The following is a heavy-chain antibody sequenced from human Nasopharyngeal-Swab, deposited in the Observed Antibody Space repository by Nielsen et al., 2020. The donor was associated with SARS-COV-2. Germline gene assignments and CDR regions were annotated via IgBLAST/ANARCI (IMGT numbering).Heavy chain of an antibody. Sequence: ASVKVSCKASGYTFSNYDINWVRQATGQGLEWMGWMNPNSGNTNYAQKFQDRVTMTTDTSTSTVYMELRSLRSDDTAVYYCARHGVAEDYWGQGTLVTVSS. D-gene: IGHD3-3*01. CDR3: ARHGVAEDY. CDR2: MNPNSGNT. CDR1: GYTFSNYD. V-gene: IGHV1-8*01. J-gene: IGHJ4*02.